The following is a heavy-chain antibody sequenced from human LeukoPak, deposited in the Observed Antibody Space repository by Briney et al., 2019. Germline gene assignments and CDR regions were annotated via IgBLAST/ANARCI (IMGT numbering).Heavy chain of an antibody. CDR3: AELGITMIGGV. D-gene: IGHD3-10*02. CDR1: GFTFSSYA. J-gene: IGHJ6*04. Sequence: GGSLRLSCAASGFTFSSYAMTWVRQAPGKGLEWVSAISASGGSTYYADSVKGRFTISRDNSKNTLYLQMNSLRAEDTAVYYCAELGITMIGGVWGKGTTVTISS. V-gene: IGHV3-23*01. CDR2: ISASGGST.